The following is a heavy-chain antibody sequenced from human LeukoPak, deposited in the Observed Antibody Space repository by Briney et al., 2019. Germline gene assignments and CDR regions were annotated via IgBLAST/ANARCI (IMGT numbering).Heavy chain of an antibody. CDR1: GYTFTGYY. CDR2: INPNSGGT. J-gene: IGHJ6*03. CDR3: ARVRAAAGPYYYYYYMDV. D-gene: IGHD6-13*01. Sequence: ASVRVSCRASGYTFTGYYMHWVRQAPGQGREWMGWINPNSGGTNYAQKFQGRVTITRTTSISTAYMELSSLRSEDTAVYYCARVRAAAGPYYYYYYMDVWGKGTTVTVSS. V-gene: IGHV1-2*02.